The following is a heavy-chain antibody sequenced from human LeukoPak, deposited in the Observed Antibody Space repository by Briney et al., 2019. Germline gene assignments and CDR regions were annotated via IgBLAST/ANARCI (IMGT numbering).Heavy chain of an antibody. CDR2: INPNSGGT. J-gene: IGHJ3*02. D-gene: IGHD3-3*01. CDR3: ANRSDKVWNDAFDI. Sequence: ASVKVSCKASGYTFTGYYMHWVRQAAGQGLEWMGWINPNSGGTNYAQKFQGRVTMTRDTSISTAYMELSRLRSDDTAVYYCANRSDKVWNDAFDIWGQGTMVTVSS. V-gene: IGHV1-2*02. CDR1: GYTFTGYY.